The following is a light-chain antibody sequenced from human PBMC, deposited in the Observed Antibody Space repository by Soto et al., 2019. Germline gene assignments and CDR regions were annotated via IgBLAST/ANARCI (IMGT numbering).Light chain of an antibody. Sequence: QSALTQPASVSGSPGQSIAISCTGTSSDVGAYDYFSWYQQHPGKAPKLMIYDVSNRPSGVSNRFSGAKSANTASLTIPGLLAEDEADYYCTSYTRSGNYVFGTGTQLTLL. CDR1: SSDVGAYDY. CDR2: DVS. J-gene: IGLJ1*01. V-gene: IGLV2-14*01. CDR3: TSYTRSGNYV.